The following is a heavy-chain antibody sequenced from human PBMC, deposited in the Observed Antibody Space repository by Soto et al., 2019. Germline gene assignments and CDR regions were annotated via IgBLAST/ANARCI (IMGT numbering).Heavy chain of an antibody. CDR3: ARPLLPRATYYDFWSGRDYYYYYYMDV. CDR1: GYTFTSYD. D-gene: IGHD3-3*01. V-gene: IGHV1-8*01. Sequence: ASVKVSCKASGYTFTSYDINWVRQATGQGLEWMGWMNPNSGNTGYAQKFQGRVTMTRNTSISTAYMELSSLRSEDTAVYYCARPLLPRATYYDFWSGRDYYYYYYMDVWGKGTTVTVSS. CDR2: MNPNSGNT. J-gene: IGHJ6*03.